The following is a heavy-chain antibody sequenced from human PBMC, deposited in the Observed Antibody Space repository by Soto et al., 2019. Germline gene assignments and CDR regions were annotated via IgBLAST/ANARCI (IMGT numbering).Heavy chain of an antibody. J-gene: IGHJ4*02. CDR3: ARGYGDFDY. V-gene: IGHV4-30-2*01. D-gene: IGHD4-17*01. Sequence: PSETLSLTCAVSGGSINSGGSSWSWIRQPPGKGLEWIGYIYHSGSTYYNPSLKSRVTISVDRSKNQFSLKLSSVTAADTAVYYCARGYGDFDYWGQGTLVTVSS. CDR2: IYHSGST. CDR1: GGSINSGGSS.